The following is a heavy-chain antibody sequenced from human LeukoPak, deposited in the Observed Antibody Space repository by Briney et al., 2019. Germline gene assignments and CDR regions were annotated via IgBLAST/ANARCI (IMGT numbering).Heavy chain of an antibody. D-gene: IGHD1-26*01. CDR1: GYTFTSYD. CDR2: MNPNSGAT. J-gene: IGHJ4*02. Sequence: ASVKVSCKASGYTFTSYDFNWLRQATGQGPEWMGWMNPNSGATGYAQKFQGRVTMTRSASINTAYMELRSLRSDDTAVYYCARVYSGPFDYWGQGTLVTVSS. V-gene: IGHV1-8*01. CDR3: ARVYSGPFDY.